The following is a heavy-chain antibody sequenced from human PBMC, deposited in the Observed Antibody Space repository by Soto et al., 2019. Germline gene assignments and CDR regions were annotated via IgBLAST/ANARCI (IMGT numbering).Heavy chain of an antibody. CDR1: GFTFSTYG. CDR3: AKGATSSRVYNWFDP. Sequence: EVQLLESGGGLVQSGGSRRLSCAASGFTFSTYGMSWVRQAPGKGLEWVSAITGSGGSTYYADSVKGRFTISRDNSENTLYLQMNSLRAEDTAVYYCAKGATSSRVYNWFDPWGQGTLVTVSS. CDR2: ITGSGGST. V-gene: IGHV3-23*01. D-gene: IGHD2-2*01. J-gene: IGHJ5*02.